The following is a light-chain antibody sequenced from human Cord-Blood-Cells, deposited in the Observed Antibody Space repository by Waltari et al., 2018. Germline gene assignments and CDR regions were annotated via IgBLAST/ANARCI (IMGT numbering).Light chain of an antibody. J-gene: IGLJ3*02. CDR2: DVS. V-gene: IGLV2-14*03. Sequence: QSALTQPASVSGSPGQSITISCTGTSSDVGGYNYVSWYQQHPGKAPKLMIYDVSNRRSGVSNRVSGSKSGNTASLTIAGLQAEDEADYYCSSYTSSSTRVFGGGTKLTVL. CDR1: SSDVGGYNY. CDR3: SSYTSSSTRV.